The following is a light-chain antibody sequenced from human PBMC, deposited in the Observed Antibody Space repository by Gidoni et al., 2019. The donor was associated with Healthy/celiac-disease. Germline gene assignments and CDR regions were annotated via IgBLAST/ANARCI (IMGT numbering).Light chain of an antibody. V-gene: IGKV1-39*01. Sequence: DIQMTQSPSSLSASVGDRVTITCRASQSISSYLNWYQQKPGKAPKLLIYAASSLQSGVPSRFSGSGSGTDFTLIISSRQPEDFATYYCQQSYSTPQGTFGQXTKVEIK. CDR2: AAS. J-gene: IGKJ1*01. CDR1: QSISSY. CDR3: QQSYSTPQGT.